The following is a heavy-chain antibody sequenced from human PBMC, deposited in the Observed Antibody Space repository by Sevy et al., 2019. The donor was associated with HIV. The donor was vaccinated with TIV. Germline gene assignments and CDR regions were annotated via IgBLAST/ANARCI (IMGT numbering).Heavy chain of an antibody. CDR1: GGSFSGYY. D-gene: IGHD3-16*02. J-gene: IGHJ5*02. CDR2: INHSGST. V-gene: IGHV4-34*01. Sequence: SETLSLTSAVYGGSFSGYYWSWIRQPPGKGLEWIGEINHSGSTNYNPSLKSRVTISVDTSKNQFSLKLSSVTAADTAVYYCAREKYVWGSYRYRSNWFDPWGQGTLVTVSS. CDR3: AREKYVWGSYRYRSNWFDP.